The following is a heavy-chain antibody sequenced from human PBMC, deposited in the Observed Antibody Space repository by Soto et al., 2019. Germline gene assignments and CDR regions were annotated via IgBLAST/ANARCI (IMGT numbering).Heavy chain of an antibody. CDR3: TTLTMILVHLDY. J-gene: IGHJ4*02. Sequence: PGGSLRLSCAASGFTFSSQWMHWVRQAPGKGLVWVSRINGDGSTTSYADSVKGRFTISRDNAKNTVYLQMNSLRAEDTAVYYCTTLTMILVHLDYWGPGTLVTVSS. CDR2: INGDGSTT. D-gene: IGHD3-22*01. CDR1: GFTFSSQW. V-gene: IGHV3-74*01.